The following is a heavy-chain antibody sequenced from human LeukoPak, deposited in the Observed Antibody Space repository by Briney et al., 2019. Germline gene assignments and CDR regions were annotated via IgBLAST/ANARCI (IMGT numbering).Heavy chain of an antibody. V-gene: IGHV3-30*03. Sequence: TGGSLRLSCAASGFTFSSYGMHWVRQAPGKGLEWVAVISYDGSNKYYADSVKGRFTISRDNSKNTPYLQMNSLRAEDTAVYYCDSMDVWGQGTTVTVSS. CDR2: ISYDGSNK. CDR3: DSMDV. J-gene: IGHJ6*02. CDR1: GFTFSSYG.